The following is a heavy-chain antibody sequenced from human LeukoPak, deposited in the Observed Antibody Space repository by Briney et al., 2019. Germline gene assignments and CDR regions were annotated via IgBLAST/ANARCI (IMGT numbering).Heavy chain of an antibody. V-gene: IGHV1-69*13. CDR3: AGYDSSGYYSTPKYGMDV. Sequence: ASVKVSCKASGGTFSSYAISWVRQAPGQGLEWMGGIIPIFGTANYAQKFQGRVTITADESTSTAYMELSSLGSEDTAVYYCAGYDSSGYYSTPKYGMDVWGQGTTVTVSS. J-gene: IGHJ6*02. CDR2: IIPIFGTA. CDR1: GGTFSSYA. D-gene: IGHD3-22*01.